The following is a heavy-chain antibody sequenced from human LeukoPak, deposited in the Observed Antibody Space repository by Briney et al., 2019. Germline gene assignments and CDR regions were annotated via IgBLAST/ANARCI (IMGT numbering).Heavy chain of an antibody. CDR2: IYHSGST. V-gene: IGHV4-59*05. Sequence: SETLSLTCTVSGGSIGSYYWSWIRQPPGKGLEWIGSIYHSGSTYYNPSLKSRVTISVDTSKNQFSLKLSSVTAADTAVYYCAGVNGDYYYYMDVWGKGTTVTISS. CDR1: GGSIGSYY. CDR3: AGVNGDYYYYMDV. J-gene: IGHJ6*03. D-gene: IGHD3-10*01.